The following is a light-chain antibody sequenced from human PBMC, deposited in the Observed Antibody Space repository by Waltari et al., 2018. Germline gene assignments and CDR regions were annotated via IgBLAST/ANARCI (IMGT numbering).Light chain of an antibody. V-gene: IGKV3-20*01. Sequence: EIVLTQSPGTLSLSPGERATLSCRASQSVSSNYLAWYQQRPGQAPRLLSHGSSSRAPGIPDRFRGSGSGTELTLTISRLEPEDFAVYYCQQYGRSWNTFGQGTKLEIK. CDR1: QSVSSNY. CDR3: QQYGRSWNT. J-gene: IGKJ2*01. CDR2: GSS.